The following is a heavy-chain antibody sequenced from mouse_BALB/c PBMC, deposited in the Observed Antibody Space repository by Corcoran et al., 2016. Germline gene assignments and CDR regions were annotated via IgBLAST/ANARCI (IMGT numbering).Heavy chain of an antibody. V-gene: IGHV9-3-1*01. D-gene: IGHD2-9*01. Sequence: QLQLVQSGPELKKSGETVKISCKASGYTFTKYGMNWVKQAPGKGVKWMGWINTYTGEPTYADDFKGRFAFSLETSDSTVYLQINKLKNEDTATYFCASSCYGYGGYFMDYWGQGTSVTVSS. CDR3: ASSCYGYGGYFMDY. J-gene: IGHJ4*01. CDR2: INTYTGEP. CDR1: GYTFTKYG.